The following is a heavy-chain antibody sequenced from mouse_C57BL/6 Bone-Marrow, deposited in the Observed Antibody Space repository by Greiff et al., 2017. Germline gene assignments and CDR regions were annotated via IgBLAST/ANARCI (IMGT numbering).Heavy chain of an antibody. CDR1: GFTFSSYG. CDR2: ISSGGSYT. J-gene: IGHJ2*01. V-gene: IGHV5-6*01. Sequence: DVQLVESGGDLVKPGGSLKLSCAASGFTFSSYGMSWVRQTPDKRLEWVATISSGGSYTYYPDSVKGRFTISRDNAKNTLYLQMSSLKSEDTAMYYCASNYYGSSYDYWGQGTTLTVSS. D-gene: IGHD1-1*01. CDR3: ASNYYGSSYDY.